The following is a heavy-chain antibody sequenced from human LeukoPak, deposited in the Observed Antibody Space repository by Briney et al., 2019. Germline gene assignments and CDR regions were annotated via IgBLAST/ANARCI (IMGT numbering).Heavy chain of an antibody. D-gene: IGHD3-22*01. V-gene: IGHV4-59*01. J-gene: IGHJ4*02. CDR1: GGSISTYY. CDR3: ARGQDYYDSSGYYYFDY. CDR2: IYYSGST. Sequence: SETLSLTCTVSGGSISTYYWNWIRQPPGKGLEWIGYIYYSGSTNYNPSLKSRVTISVDTSKNQFSLKLSSVTAADTAVYYCARGQDYYDSSGYYYFDYWGQGTLVTVSS.